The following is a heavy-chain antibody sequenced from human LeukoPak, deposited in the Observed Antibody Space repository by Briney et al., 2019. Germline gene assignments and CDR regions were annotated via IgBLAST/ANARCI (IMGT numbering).Heavy chain of an antibody. Sequence: GGSLRLSCAASGFTFSSYSMNWVRQAPGKGLEWVSSISSSSSYIYYADSVKGRFTISRDNAKNSLYLQMNSLRAEDTAVYYRAREIGSTPGGYAFDIWGQGTMVTVSS. J-gene: IGHJ3*02. D-gene: IGHD2-2*01. V-gene: IGHV3-21*01. CDR1: GFTFSSYS. CDR3: AREIGSTPGGYAFDI. CDR2: ISSSSSYI.